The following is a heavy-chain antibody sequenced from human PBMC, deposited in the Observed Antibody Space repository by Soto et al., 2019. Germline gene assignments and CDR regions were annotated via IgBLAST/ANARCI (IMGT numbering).Heavy chain of an antibody. J-gene: IGHJ3*02. CDR3: AKDEIAVSGRAMNAFDI. D-gene: IGHD6-19*01. CDR2: ISGNSVT. Sequence: EVQLLESGGGLVQPGGSLRLSCAASGFSFSTYAMSWLRQAPGKGLEWVSAISGNSVTYYADAVKGRFTISRDNSKNTVWLQMNSLRVEDTAISYCAKDEIAVSGRAMNAFDIWGEGPMITVSS. CDR1: GFSFSTYA. V-gene: IGHV3-23*01.